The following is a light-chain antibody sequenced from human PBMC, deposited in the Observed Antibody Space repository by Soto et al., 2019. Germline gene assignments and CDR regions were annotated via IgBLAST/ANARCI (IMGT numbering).Light chain of an antibody. CDR3: NSYTSMSTRV. CDR1: SSDVGSYNY. CDR2: EVS. J-gene: IGLJ3*02. Sequence: QSALTQPASVSGSPGQSITISCTGTSSDVGSYNYVSWYQQHPGKAPKLMIYEVSNRPSGVYNRFSGSKCGNTASLTIAGLQAEDEDNYYYNSYTSMSTRVFGGGTQLTVL. V-gene: IGLV2-14*01.